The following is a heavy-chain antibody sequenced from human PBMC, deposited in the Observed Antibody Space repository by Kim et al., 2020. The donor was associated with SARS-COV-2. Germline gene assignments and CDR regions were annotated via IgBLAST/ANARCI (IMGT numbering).Heavy chain of an antibody. D-gene: IGHD4-17*01. CDR2: ISYDGSNK. J-gene: IGHJ3*02. CDR3: ARGKVLGHMTTVTRDAFDI. Sequence: GGSLRLSCAASGFTFSSYAMHWVRQAPGKGLEWVAVISYDGSNKYYADSVKGRFTISRDNSKNTLYLQMNSLRAEDTAVYYCARGKVLGHMTTVTRDAFDIWGQGTMVTVSS. CDR1: GFTFSSYA. V-gene: IGHV3-30*04.